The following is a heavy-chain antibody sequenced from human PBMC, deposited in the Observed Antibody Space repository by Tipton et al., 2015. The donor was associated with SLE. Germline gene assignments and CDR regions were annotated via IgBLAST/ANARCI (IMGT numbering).Heavy chain of an antibody. CDR2: IDHSGST. V-gene: IGHV4-39*07. CDR1: GGSISSSSYY. CDR3: ARDSDWKYAIDH. J-gene: IGHJ4*02. D-gene: IGHD1-7*01. Sequence: GLVKPSETLSLTCTVSGGSISSSSYYWDWIRQSPGKGLEWIGRIDHSGSTYYYPSLKSRVTILVDTSKNQFSLKLSSVTAADTAVYYCARDSDWKYAIDHWGQGTLVTVSS.